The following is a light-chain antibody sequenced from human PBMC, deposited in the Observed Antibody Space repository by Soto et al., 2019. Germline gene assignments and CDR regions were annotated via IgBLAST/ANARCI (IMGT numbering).Light chain of an antibody. Sequence: RPQHLPFVPASSGVKDTTTCGAGQHIGTGLVCYNQKPGKAPQLLIYAASSLERGVPSRFSASGSGTDFTLTINNLQPGDSATYYCQQANCSPFTFGQGTRLEI. CDR1: QHIGTG. CDR3: QQANCSPFT. CDR2: AAS. V-gene: IGKV1-12*01. J-gene: IGKJ2*01.